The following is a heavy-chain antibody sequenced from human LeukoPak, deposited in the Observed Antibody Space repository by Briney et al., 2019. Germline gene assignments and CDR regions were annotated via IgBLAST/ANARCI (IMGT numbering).Heavy chain of an antibody. J-gene: IGHJ6*02. CDR1: GFTLSNYA. CDR3: ASLGVGATRYYYYYGMDV. CDR2: IYSGGST. Sequence: GGSLRLSCAASGFTLSNYAMSWVRQAAGKGLEWVSVIYSGGSTYYADSVKGRFTISRDNSKNTLYLQMNSLRAEDTAVYYCASLGVGATRYYYYYGMDVWGQGTTVTVSS. V-gene: IGHV3-53*01. D-gene: IGHD1-26*01.